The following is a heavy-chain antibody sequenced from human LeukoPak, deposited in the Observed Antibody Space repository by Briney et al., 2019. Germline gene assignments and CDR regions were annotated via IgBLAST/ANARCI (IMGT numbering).Heavy chain of an antibody. CDR2: VSHSGST. Sequence: PSETLSLTCTVSGGSISSYYWSWIRQPPGTGLEWIGYVSHSGSTNYNPSLEGRVTVSADRSKNQFSLKLNSVTAADTAVYYCARRGGGCSGGYCYFLFDFWGQGALVTVSA. CDR3: ARRGGGCSGGYCYFLFDF. V-gene: IGHV4-4*09. J-gene: IGHJ4*02. CDR1: GGSISSYY. D-gene: IGHD2-15*01.